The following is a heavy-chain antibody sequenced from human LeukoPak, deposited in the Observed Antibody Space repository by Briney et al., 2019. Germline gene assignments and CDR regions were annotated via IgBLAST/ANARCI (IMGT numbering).Heavy chain of an antibody. CDR2: IKEDGSEK. D-gene: IGHD3-22*01. J-gene: IGHJ4*02. CDR3: ARDSSGYQ. V-gene: IGHV3-7*01. Sequence: QTGGSLRLSCAASGFTFSTYLMSWVRQAPGKGLEWVANIKEDGSEKYYGDSVKGRFTISRDNAKNSLYLQMNSLRAEDTAVYYCARDSSGYQWGQGTLVTVSS. CDR1: GFTFSTYL.